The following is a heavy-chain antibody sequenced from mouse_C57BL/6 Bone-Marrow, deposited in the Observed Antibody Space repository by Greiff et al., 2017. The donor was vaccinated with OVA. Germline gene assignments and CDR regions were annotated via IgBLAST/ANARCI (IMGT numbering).Heavy chain of an antibody. CDR3: ARQNRIYYGNFYWYFDV. CDR2: IDPSDSYP. D-gene: IGHD2-1*01. J-gene: IGHJ1*03. CDR1: GYTFTSYW. Sequence: QVQLQQPGAELVKPGASVKLSCKASGYTFTSYWMQWVKQRPGQGLEWIGEIDPSDSYPNYNQKFKGKATLTVDTSSSTAYMQLSSLTSEDSAVYYCARQNRIYYGNFYWYFDVWGTGTTVTVSS. V-gene: IGHV1-50*01.